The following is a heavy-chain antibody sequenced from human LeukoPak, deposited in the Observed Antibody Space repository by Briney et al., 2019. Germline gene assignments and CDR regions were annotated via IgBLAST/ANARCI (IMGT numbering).Heavy chain of an antibody. D-gene: IGHD3-16*02. CDR3: ARDVVDYVWGSYRSHPHFDY. J-gene: IGHJ4*02. CDR1: GGSISSYY. Sequence: PSETLSLTCTVSGGSISSYYWSWIRQPPGKGLEWIGEINHSGSTNYNPSLKSRVTISVDTSKNQFSLKLSSVTAADTAVYYCARDVVDYVWGSYRSHPHFDYWGQGTLVTVSS. CDR2: INHSGST. V-gene: IGHV4-34*01.